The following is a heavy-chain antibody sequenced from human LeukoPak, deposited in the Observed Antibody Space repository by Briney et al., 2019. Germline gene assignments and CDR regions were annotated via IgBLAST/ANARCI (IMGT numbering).Heavy chain of an antibody. J-gene: IGHJ4*02. CDR3: ARDHYGSGSLGY. CDR1: GYTFTGYY. CDR2: INPNSGGT. D-gene: IGHD3-10*01. Sequence: GASVKVSCKASGYTFTGYYMHWVRQAPGQGLEWMGWINPNSGGTNYAQKLQGRVTMTRDTSISTAYMELSRLRSDDTAVYYCARDHYGSGSLGYWGQGTLVTVSS. V-gene: IGHV1-2*02.